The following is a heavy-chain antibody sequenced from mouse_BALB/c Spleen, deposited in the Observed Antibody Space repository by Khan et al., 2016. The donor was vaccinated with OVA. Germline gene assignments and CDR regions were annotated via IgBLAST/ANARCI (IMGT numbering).Heavy chain of an antibody. CDR1: GYTFTSYW. CDR3: ANHGSSSAWLTY. D-gene: IGHD1-1*01. CDR2: INPSTGYT. Sequence: QVQLKQSGAELAKPGASVKMSCKASGYTFTSYWMHWVKQRPGQGLEWIGYINPSTGYTEYNQRFKDKATLTADKSSSTAYMQLSSLTSEESAVYDLANHGSSSAWLTYWGQGTLVTVSA. J-gene: IGHJ3*01. V-gene: IGHV1-7*01.